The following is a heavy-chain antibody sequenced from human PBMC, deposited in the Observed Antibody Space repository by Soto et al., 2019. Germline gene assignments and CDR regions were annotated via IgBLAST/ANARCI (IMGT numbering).Heavy chain of an antibody. V-gene: IGHV1-3*01. CDR1: GYSFTNHA. J-gene: IGHJ6*02. D-gene: IGHD3-16*01. CDR3: ARGTLRYYAIDV. CDR2: INAGSGNT. Sequence: ASVKVSCKASGYSFTNHAIHWVRQAPGQSPEWMGWINAGSGNTKSSQKFQGRVTITRDTSASTAYMELSSLRSEDTAVYYCARGTLRYYAIDVWGQGTTVTVSS.